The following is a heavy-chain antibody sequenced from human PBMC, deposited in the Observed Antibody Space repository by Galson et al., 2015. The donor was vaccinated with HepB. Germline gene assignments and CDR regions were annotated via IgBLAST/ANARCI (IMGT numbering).Heavy chain of an antibody. D-gene: IGHD5-12*01. J-gene: IGHJ4*02. CDR1: GFTFSSDW. CDR3: ARDGSGYNYDY. Sequence: SLRLSCAASGFTFSSDWMHWVRQAPGKGLVWVSRINSDGSSTSYADSVKGRFTISRDNAKNTLYLQMNSLRAEDTAVYYCARDGSGYNYDYWGQGTLVTVSS. CDR2: INSDGSST. V-gene: IGHV3-74*01.